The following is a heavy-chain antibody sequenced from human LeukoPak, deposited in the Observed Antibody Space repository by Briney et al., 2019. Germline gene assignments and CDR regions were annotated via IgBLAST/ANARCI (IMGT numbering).Heavy chain of an antibody. CDR3: ARVRYDILTGSTYGMDV. CDR2: ISAYNGNT. Sequence: ASVKVSCKASGYTLTDYYMHWVRQAPGQGLEWMGWISAYNGNTNYAQKLQGRVTMTTDTSTSTAYMELRSLRSDDTAVYYCARVRYDILTGSTYGMDVWGQGTTVTVSS. D-gene: IGHD3-9*01. V-gene: IGHV1-18*04. CDR1: GYTLTDYY. J-gene: IGHJ6*02.